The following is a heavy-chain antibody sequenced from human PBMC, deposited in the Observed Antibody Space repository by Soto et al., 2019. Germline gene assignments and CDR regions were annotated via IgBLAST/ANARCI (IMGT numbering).Heavy chain of an antibody. V-gene: IGHV3-21*01. CDR1: GFTFRSYS. J-gene: IGHJ6*02. CDR3: ARRDYYYYGVDV. Sequence: EVQLVESGGGLVKPGGSLRLSCVASGFTFRSYSMNWVRQAPGKGLEWVSSISTSSSYIYYADSVKGRCTISRDNAKNSLYLQMNSLRAEDTAVYYCARRDYYYYGVDVWGQGTTVTVSS. CDR2: ISTSSSYI.